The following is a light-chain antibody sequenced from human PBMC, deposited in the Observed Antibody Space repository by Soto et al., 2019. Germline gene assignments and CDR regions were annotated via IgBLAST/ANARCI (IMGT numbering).Light chain of an antibody. CDR1: TGTVPSGHY. CDR3: SLSDHRAYV. Sequence: QALLTQEPPLTVSPEGLVALTCGSSTGTVPSGHYHYWFQQKPGEAPRTLLYDTFNKHPWTPARFSGSLLGGKAALTLSGAQPEVEADYYCSLSDHRAYVFAPGNKV. V-gene: IGLV7-46*01. J-gene: IGLJ1*01. CDR2: DTF.